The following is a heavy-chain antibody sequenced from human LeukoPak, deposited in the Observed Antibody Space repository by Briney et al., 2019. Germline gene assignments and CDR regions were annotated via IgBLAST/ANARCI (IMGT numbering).Heavy chain of an antibody. V-gene: IGHV1-18*01. J-gene: IGHJ4*02. CDR1: VYTFTSYG. D-gene: IGHD4-23*01. CDR3: ARSDDKAYGGNQYYFDY. CDR2: ISAYNGNT. Sequence: GSVKPSSKASVYTFTSYGISSGRESPGQEREWMGWISAYNGNTNYAQKLQGRVTMTTDTSTSTAYMELRSLRSDDTAVYYCARSDDKAYGGNQYYFDYWGQGTLVTVSS.